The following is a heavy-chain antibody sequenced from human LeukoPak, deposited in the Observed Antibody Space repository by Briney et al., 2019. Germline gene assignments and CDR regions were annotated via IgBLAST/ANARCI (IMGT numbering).Heavy chain of an antibody. D-gene: IGHD6-19*01. CDR3: ARIPDVSGWPFDY. V-gene: IGHV4-59*01. Sequence: SETLSLTCTSSDGSINSDFWTWIRQPPGKGLEGIGYIRYSGRTSYNPSLNSRVTISIDTSKNLFSLKLRSVTTADTAIYYCARIPDVSGWPFDYWGQGTLVTVSS. CDR1: DGSINSDF. CDR2: IRYSGRT. J-gene: IGHJ4*02.